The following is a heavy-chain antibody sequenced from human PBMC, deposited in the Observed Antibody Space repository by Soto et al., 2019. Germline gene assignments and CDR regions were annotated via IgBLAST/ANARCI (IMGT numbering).Heavy chain of an antibody. Sequence: SETLSLTCTVSGGSISSYYWSWIRQPPGKGLEWIGYIYYSGSTSYNPSLKSRVTISVDTSKNQFSLKLSSVTAADTAVYYCARDLSRGYGMDVWGQGTTVTVSS. J-gene: IGHJ6*02. D-gene: IGHD6-13*01. CDR1: GGSISSYY. V-gene: IGHV4-59*12. CDR3: ARDLSRGYGMDV. CDR2: IYYSGST.